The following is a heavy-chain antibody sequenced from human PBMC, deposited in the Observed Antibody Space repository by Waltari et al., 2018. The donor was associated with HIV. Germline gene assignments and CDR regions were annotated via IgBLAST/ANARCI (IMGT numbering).Heavy chain of an antibody. Sequence: QVQLVQSGAEGKTPGASVEVSCKASGYTFSNYYLHWVRQAPGQGLEGMGRINPSNGGTNYAQSFQGRVTMTRDTSISTAYMELTRLTSDDTAVYYCARAYCSATGCQIGGYWGQGTLVTVSS. V-gene: IGHV1-2*06. D-gene: IGHD2-2*01. CDR3: ARAYCSATGCQIGGY. J-gene: IGHJ4*02. CDR2: INPSNGGT. CDR1: GYTFSNYY.